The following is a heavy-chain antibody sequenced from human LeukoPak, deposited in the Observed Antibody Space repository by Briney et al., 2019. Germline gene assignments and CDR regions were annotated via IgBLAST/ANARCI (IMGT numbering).Heavy chain of an antibody. D-gene: IGHD4-11*01. CDR1: GFTFSSYA. V-gene: IGHV3-30*14. J-gene: IGHJ3*02. CDR3: ARAQQTTDAFDI. Sequence: GGSLRLSCAASGFTFSSYAMHWVRQAPGKGLEWVAVISYDGSNKYYADSVKGRFTISRDNSKNTLYLQMNSLRAEDTAVYYCARAQQTTDAFDIWGQGTMVTVSS. CDR2: ISYDGSNK.